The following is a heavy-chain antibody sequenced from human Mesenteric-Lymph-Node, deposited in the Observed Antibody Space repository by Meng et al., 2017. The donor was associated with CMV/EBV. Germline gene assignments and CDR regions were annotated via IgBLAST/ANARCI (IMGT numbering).Heavy chain of an antibody. D-gene: IGHD3-10*01. J-gene: IGHJ4*02. Sequence: YTVTSYDINWVRPATGQGLEWMGWMNPNSGNTGYAQKFQGRVTTTRNTSISTAYMELSSLRSEDTAVYYCASIDSGSFDNSYYLDSWGQGTLVTVSS. CDR1: YTVTSYD. CDR2: MNPNSGNT. V-gene: IGHV1-8*01. CDR3: ASIDSGSFDNSYYLDS.